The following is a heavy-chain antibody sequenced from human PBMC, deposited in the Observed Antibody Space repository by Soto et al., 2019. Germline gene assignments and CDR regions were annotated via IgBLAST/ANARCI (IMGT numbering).Heavy chain of an antibody. Sequence: ASVKVSCKASGGTFSSYTISWVRQAPGQGLEWMGRIIPILGIANYAQKFQGRVTITADKSTSTAYMELSSLRSEDTAVYYCARDCSGDSTSFWGQGTLVTVSS. CDR3: ARDCSGDSTSF. CDR1: GGTFSSYT. V-gene: IGHV1-69*04. D-gene: IGHD2-21*02. CDR2: IIPILGIA. J-gene: IGHJ4*02.